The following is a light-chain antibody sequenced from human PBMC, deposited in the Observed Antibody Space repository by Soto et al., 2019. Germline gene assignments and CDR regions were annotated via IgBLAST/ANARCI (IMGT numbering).Light chain of an antibody. CDR2: GNR. CDR3: QSYDISLSGVV. J-gene: IGLJ2*01. Sequence: QSVLTQPPSVPGAPGQRVTISCTGSSSNIGAGYNVHWYQHLPGTAPKVLIYGNRHRPSGVPDRFSGSKSGTSASLAITGLQADDEADYYCQSYDISLSGVVFGGGTKLTVL. CDR1: SSNIGAGYN. V-gene: IGLV1-40*01.